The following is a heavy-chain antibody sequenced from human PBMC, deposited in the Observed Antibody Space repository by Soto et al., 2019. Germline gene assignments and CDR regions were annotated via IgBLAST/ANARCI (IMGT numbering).Heavy chain of an antibody. V-gene: IGHV3-74*01. D-gene: IGHD6-25*01. J-gene: IGHJ4*02. CDR1: GFTFSNYW. CDR3: ARGIGYAAQDY. CDR2: ISGDASST. Sequence: GESLRLTCAASGFTFSNYWMHWVRQVPGKGLVWVSRISGDASSTSNADFVKGRFTISRDNAKNTLYVQMNSLRAEDTAVYYCARGIGYAAQDYWGQGALVTVSS.